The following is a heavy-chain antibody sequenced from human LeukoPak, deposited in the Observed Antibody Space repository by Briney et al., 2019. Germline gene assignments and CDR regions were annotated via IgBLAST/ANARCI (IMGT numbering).Heavy chain of an antibody. D-gene: IGHD1-26*01. J-gene: IGHJ4*02. Sequence: PSETLSLTCAVSGGSISSGGYSWSWIRQPPGKGLEWIGYIYSTGSTNYNPSLKSRITMSVDTSKNQFSLKLSSVIAADTAVYYCARTRSQSGSYRYYFDSWGQGTLVTVSS. CDR2: IYSTGST. CDR1: GGSISSGGYS. V-gene: IGHV4-61*08. CDR3: ARTRSQSGSYRYYFDS.